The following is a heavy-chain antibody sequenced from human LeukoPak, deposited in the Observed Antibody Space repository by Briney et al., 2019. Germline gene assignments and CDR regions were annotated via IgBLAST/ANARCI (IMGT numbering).Heavy chain of an antibody. J-gene: IGHJ6*02. CDR1: GGSFSGYY. CDR3: ARGSGYRSGWYMSRNYGMDI. Sequence: SETLSLTCAVHGGSFSGYYWSWIRQPPGKGLEWIGEINHSGSTNYNPSLKSRVTISVDTSKNQFSLKLSSVTGADTAVYYCARGSGYRSGWYMSRNYGMDIWGQGTTVTVSS. D-gene: IGHD6-19*01. CDR2: INHSGST. V-gene: IGHV4-34*01.